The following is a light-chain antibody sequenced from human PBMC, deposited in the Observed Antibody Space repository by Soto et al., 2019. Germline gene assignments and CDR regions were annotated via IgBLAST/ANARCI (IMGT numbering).Light chain of an antibody. V-gene: IGLV2-14*03. Sequence: QSVLTQPASVSGSPGQSITIPCTGTSNDIGGYNYVSWYQQFPGKAPKLIIYDVTNRPSGVSFRFSGPKSGNTASLTISGLQADVEAGHHCSSSTRTRTRRLFGAGTKSTV. CDR2: DVT. J-gene: IGLJ1*01. CDR3: SSSTRTRTRRL. CDR1: SNDIGGYNY.